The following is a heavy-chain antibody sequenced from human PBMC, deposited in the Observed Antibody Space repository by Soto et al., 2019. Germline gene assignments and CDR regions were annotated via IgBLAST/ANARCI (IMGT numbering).Heavy chain of an antibody. V-gene: IGHV1-2*04. CDR2: INPNSGGT. CDR1: GYTFTGYY. D-gene: IGHD5-12*01. Sequence: GASVKVSCKASGYTFTGYYMHCVRQAPGQGLEWMGWINPNSGGTNYAQKFQGWVTMTRDTSISTAYMELSRLRSDDTAVYYCARGLYSGYDSIPTPFDYWGQGTLVTVSS. CDR3: ARGLYSGYDSIPTPFDY. J-gene: IGHJ4*02.